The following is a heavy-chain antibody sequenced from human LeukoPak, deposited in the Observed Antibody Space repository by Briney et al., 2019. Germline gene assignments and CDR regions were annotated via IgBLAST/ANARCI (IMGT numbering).Heavy chain of an antibody. J-gene: IGHJ6*02. V-gene: IGHV3-30*18. CDR2: ISYDGSTK. D-gene: IGHD5-18*01. CDR1: GLTFNNYG. Sequence: GGSLRLSCAASGLTFNNYGMHWVRQAPGKGLEWVAVISYDGSTKYYADSVKGRFTISRDNSKNTLYLRMNSLRAEDTAVYYCAKGDEYNNGALGGMDVWGQGTTVTVSS. CDR3: AKGDEYNNGALGGMDV.